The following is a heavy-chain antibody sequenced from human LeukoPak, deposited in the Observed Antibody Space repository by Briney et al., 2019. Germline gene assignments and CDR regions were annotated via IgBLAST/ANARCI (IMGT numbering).Heavy chain of an antibody. CDR1: GFIFNSYA. J-gene: IGHJ4*02. CDR2: ISGSGDST. CDR3: AKDSIAAAATDYYFDY. Sequence: GGSLRLSCSASGFIFNSYAMSWVRQAPGKGLEWVSTISGSGDSTYYADSVKGRFIISRDNSKNTLYLQMNSLRAEDTALYYCAKDSIAAAATDYYFDYWGQGTLVTVSS. D-gene: IGHD6-13*01. V-gene: IGHV3-23*01.